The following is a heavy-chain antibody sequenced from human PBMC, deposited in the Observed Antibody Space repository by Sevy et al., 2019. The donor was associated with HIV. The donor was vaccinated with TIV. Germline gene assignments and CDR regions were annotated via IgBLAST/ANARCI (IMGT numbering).Heavy chain of an antibody. CDR3: ARDIAVAGSYGMDV. Sequence: GGSLRLSCAASGFTFSSYSMNWVRQAPGKGLEWVSSISSSSSYIYYADSVKGRFTISRDNPKNSLYLQMNSLRAEDTAVYYCARDIAVAGSYGMDVWGQGTTVTVSS. CDR1: GFTFSSYS. D-gene: IGHD6-19*01. J-gene: IGHJ6*02. CDR2: ISSSSSYI. V-gene: IGHV3-21*01.